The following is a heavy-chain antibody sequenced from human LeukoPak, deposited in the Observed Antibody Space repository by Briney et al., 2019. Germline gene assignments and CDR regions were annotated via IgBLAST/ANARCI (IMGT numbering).Heavy chain of an antibody. D-gene: IGHD5-24*01. CDR1: GFTFSSYD. Sequence: GGSLRLSCAASGFTFSSYDMHWVRQATGKGLEWVSAIGTAGDTYYPGSVKGRFTISRENAKNSLYLQMNSLRAGDTAVYYCARAREDGYYFDYWGQGTLVTVSS. CDR3: ARAREDGYYFDY. CDR2: IGTAGDT. V-gene: IGHV3-13*01. J-gene: IGHJ4*02.